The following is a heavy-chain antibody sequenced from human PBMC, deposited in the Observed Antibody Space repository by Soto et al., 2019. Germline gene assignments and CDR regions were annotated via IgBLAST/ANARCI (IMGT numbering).Heavy chain of an antibody. CDR2: ISYDGSNK. Sequence: QVQLVESGGGVVQPGRSLRLSCAASGFTFSSYAMHWVRQAPGKGLEWVAVISYDGSNKYYADSVKGRFTISRDNSKNTLYLQMNSLRAEDTAVYYCARLPDTAMVVYVDYWGQGTLFTVSS. J-gene: IGHJ4*02. V-gene: IGHV3-30-3*01. D-gene: IGHD5-18*01. CDR1: GFTFSSYA. CDR3: ARLPDTAMVVYVDY.